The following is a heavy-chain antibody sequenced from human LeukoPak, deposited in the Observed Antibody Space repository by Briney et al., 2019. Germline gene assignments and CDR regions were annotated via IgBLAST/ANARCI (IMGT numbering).Heavy chain of an antibody. Sequence: GGSLRLSCAASGFTFSSYDMHWVRQATGKGLEWVSVIGTSGDTYYAGSVKGRFTISRENAKNSLYLQMNSLAAGDTAVYFCSRVGSSGWPNYFDCWGQGTLVTVSS. V-gene: IGHV3-13*04. CDR1: GFTFSSYD. CDR3: SRVGSSGWPNYFDC. CDR2: IGTSGDT. J-gene: IGHJ4*02. D-gene: IGHD6-19*01.